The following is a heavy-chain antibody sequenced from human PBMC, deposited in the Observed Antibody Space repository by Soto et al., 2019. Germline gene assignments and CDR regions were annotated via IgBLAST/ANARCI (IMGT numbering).Heavy chain of an antibody. V-gene: IGHV3-33*01. Sequence: HVQLVESGGGVVQPGRSLRLSCAASGYTFSNHGLHWVRQAPGKGLEWVAAIWYDGSKKCYADSVKVRFTISRDDSRNTLYLEMNSLRADDTAVYYCARDPASSMDVWGQGTTVIVSS. CDR3: ARDPASSMDV. CDR2: IWYDGSKK. D-gene: IGHD6-25*01. J-gene: IGHJ6*02. CDR1: GYTFSNHG.